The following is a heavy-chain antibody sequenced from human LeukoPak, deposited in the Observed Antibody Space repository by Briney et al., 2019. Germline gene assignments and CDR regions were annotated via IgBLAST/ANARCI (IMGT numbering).Heavy chain of an antibody. V-gene: IGHV3-23*01. CDR2: VSGSGGGT. J-gene: IGHJ4*02. Sequence: GGSLRLSCVVSGFTLSSHWMSWVRQAPGKGLEWVSVVSGSGGGTYYADSVKGRFAISGDNPKNTVYLQMNSLRAEDTALYYCAKGGVYGDYYFDYWGQGTLVTVSS. D-gene: IGHD4-17*01. CDR1: GFTLSSHW. CDR3: AKGGVYGDYYFDY.